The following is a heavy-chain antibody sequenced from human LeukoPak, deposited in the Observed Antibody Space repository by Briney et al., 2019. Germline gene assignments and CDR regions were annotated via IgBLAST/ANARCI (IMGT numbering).Heavy chain of an antibody. D-gene: IGHD1-26*01. V-gene: IGHV3-15*01. Sequence: PGGSLRLSCAASGFTFSNAWMSWVRQVPGKGLEWVGRIKSKTDGGTTDYAAPVKGRFTISRDDSKNTVSLQMNSLKTEDTAVYYCTTGSQGGATQPFDYWGQGTLVTVSS. CDR1: GFTFSNAW. CDR3: TTGSQGGATQPFDY. J-gene: IGHJ4*02. CDR2: IKSKTDGGTT.